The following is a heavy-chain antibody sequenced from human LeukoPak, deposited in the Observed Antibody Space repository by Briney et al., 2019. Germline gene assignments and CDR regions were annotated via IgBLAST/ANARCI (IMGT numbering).Heavy chain of an antibody. J-gene: IGHJ5*02. V-gene: IGHV3-23*01. CDR1: GFTVSSYA. CDR2: IGGSGST. D-gene: IGHD6-19*01. Sequence: GGSLRLSCAASGFTVSSYAMSWVRQAPGKGLEWVSAIGGSGSTYYADSVQGRFTITRDNSKNTLYLQMNSLRTEDTAIYYCAKDPAIAVAARGNWFDPWGQGTLVTVSS. CDR3: AKDPAIAVAARGNWFDP.